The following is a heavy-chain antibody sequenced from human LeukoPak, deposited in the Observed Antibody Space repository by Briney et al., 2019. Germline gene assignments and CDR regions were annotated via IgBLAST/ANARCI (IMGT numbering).Heavy chain of an antibody. D-gene: IGHD1-1*01. CDR3: ARDTKN. V-gene: IGHV3-53*01. CDR1: GFAFGKYW. CDR2: IYIGGST. J-gene: IGHJ4*02. Sequence: PGGSLRLSCVASGFAFGKYWMSWVRQAPGKGLECVSIIYIGGSTYYADSVKGRFTISRDNSKNTLYLQLNSLRVEDTAVYYCARDTKNWGQGTLVTVSS.